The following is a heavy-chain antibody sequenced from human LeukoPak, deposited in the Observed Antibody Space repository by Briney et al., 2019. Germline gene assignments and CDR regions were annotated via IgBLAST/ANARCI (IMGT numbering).Heavy chain of an antibody. CDR2: ISHSGGT. V-gene: IGHV4-30-4*01. D-gene: IGHD3-10*01. J-gene: IGHJ3*02. CDR3: ASTSKYIGSGRDDSFDI. CDR1: GGSISTGGYY. Sequence: SQTLSLTCTVSGGSISTGGYYWSWIRQPPGKGLEWIGYISHSGGTYYNPSLKSRVSISADTSKSQFSLKMTSVTAADTAVYYCASTSKYIGSGRDDSFDIWGQGTMVTVSS.